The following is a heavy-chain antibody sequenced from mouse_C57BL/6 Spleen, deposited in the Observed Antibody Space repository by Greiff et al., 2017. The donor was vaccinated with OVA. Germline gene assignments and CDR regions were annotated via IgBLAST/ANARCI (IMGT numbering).Heavy chain of an antibody. CDR2: INPNNGGT. V-gene: IGHV1-18*01. D-gene: IGHD1-1*01. Sequence: EVQLQQSGPELVKPGASVKIPCKASGYTFTDYNMDWVKQSHGKSLEWIGDINPNNGGTIYNQKFKGKATLTVDKSSSTAYMELRSLTSEDTAVYNCARDYYGSSYDYAMDYWVKEPQSPSPQ. CDR3: ARDYYGSSYDYAMDY. CDR1: GYTFTDYN. J-gene: IGHJ4*01.